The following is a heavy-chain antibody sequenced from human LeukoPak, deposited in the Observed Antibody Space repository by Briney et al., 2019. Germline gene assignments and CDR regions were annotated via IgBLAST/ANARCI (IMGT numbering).Heavy chain of an antibody. J-gene: IGHJ6*03. Sequence: GGSLRLSCAASGFTFDDYAMHWVRQAPGKGLEWVSLVGGDGGSTYYADSVKGRFTISRDNSKNSLYLQMNSLRTEDTALYYCAKWRGDYPSYYYYYMDVWGKGTTVTVSS. CDR1: GFTFDDYA. CDR3: AKWRGDYPSYYYYYMDV. V-gene: IGHV3-43*02. D-gene: IGHD4-17*01. CDR2: VGGDGGST.